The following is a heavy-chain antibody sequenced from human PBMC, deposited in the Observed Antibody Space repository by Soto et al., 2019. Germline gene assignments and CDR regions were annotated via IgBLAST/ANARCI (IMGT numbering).Heavy chain of an antibody. V-gene: IGHV4-39*01. D-gene: IGHD6-13*01. CDR2: MYPSGST. Sequence: SETLSLTCTVSGGSVSSSGSHYWGWIRQPPGQGLEWIGSMYPSGSTYSNPSLKSRVTISVDTSKSQFSLKLNSVTAADTAVYYCARHEWSYSSSWFRCWGQGTLVTVSS. J-gene: IGHJ4*02. CDR3: ARHEWSYSSSWFRC. CDR1: GGSVSSSGSHY.